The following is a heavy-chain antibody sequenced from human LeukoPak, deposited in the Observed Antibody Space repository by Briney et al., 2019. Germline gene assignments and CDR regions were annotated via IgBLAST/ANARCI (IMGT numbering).Heavy chain of an antibody. V-gene: IGHV3-7*01. Sequence: GGSLRLSCVASGFTFSRYWMSWVRQAPGKGLEWVANIKQDGDQKHYVDSVRGRLIISRDNAKNSLHLQMNSLRAEDTAVYYCARFAKGYGSGDIDYWGQGTLVTVSS. CDR2: IKQDGDQK. J-gene: IGHJ4*02. CDR3: ARFAKGYGSGDIDY. D-gene: IGHD3-10*01. CDR1: GFTFSRYW.